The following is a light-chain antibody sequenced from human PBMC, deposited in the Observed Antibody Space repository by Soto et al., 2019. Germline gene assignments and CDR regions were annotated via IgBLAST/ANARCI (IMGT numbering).Light chain of an antibody. CDR3: QQSGSSPWT. V-gene: IGKV3-20*01. J-gene: IGKJ1*01. CDR2: GAS. CDR1: QSVSSSF. Sequence: EIVLTLAPGTLSLSPWERATLSCRASQSVSSSFLACYQQKPGQAPRLLIYGASSRATGIPDRFSGSGSGTDFTLTISGLEPENFAVYYCQQSGSSPWTFGQVTKVEIK.